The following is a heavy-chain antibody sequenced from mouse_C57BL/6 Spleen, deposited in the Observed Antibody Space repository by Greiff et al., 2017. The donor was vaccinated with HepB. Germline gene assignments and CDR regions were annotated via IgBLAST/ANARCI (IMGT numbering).Heavy chain of an antibody. V-gene: IGHV1-81*01. D-gene: IGHD2-1*01. J-gene: IGHJ1*03. Sequence: VKLMESGAELARPGASVKLSCKASGYTFTSYGISWVKQRTGQGLEWIGEIYPRSGNTYYNEKFKGKATLTADKSSSTAYMELRSLTSEDSAVYFCARRIYYGKERYFDVWGTGTTVTVSS. CDR1: GYTFTSYG. CDR2: IYPRSGNT. CDR3: ARRIYYGKERYFDV.